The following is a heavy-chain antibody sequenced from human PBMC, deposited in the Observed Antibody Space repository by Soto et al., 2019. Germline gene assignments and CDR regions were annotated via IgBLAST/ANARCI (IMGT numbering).Heavy chain of an antibody. J-gene: IGHJ4*02. CDR2: ISSSSYI. V-gene: IGHV3-21*01. D-gene: IGHD3-22*01. CDR3: ARGRDYYDSSGYYLGFDY. Sequence: GGSLRLSCAASGFTFSSYSMSWVRQAPGKGLEWVSSISSSSYIYYADSVKGRFTISRDNAKNSLYLQMNSLRAEDTAVYYCARGRDYYDSSGYYLGFDYWGQGTLVTVSS. CDR1: GFTFSSYS.